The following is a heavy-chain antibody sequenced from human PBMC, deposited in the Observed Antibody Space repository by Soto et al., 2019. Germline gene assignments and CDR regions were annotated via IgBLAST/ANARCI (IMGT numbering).Heavy chain of an antibody. D-gene: IGHD3-22*01. CDR3: AKVPHPYYYDLYYFDY. CDR1: GFRFSSYA. J-gene: IGHJ4*02. Sequence: PGGSLRLSCAARGFRFSSYAMSWVRQAPGKGLEWVSAISGSGGSTYYADSVKGRFTISRDNSKNTLYLQMNSLRAEDTAVYYCAKVPHPYYYDLYYFDYWGQGTLVTVSS. V-gene: IGHV3-23*01. CDR2: ISGSGGST.